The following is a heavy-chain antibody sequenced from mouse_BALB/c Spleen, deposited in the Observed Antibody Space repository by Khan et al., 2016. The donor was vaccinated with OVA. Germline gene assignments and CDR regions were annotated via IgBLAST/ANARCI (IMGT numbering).Heavy chain of an antibody. CDR2: INTYSGVP. D-gene: IGHD2-14*01. CDR3: ARSYRYYWYFDV. Sequence: QIQLVQSGPELKKPGETVRISCKASGYTFTTVGMQWVQQMPGKGLKWIGWINTYSGVPKYAEDFKGRFAFSLETSASTAYLQIRNLKNEDTATYFCARSYRYYWYFDVWGAGTTVTVSS. CDR1: GYTFTTVG. V-gene: IGHV9-4*02. J-gene: IGHJ1*01.